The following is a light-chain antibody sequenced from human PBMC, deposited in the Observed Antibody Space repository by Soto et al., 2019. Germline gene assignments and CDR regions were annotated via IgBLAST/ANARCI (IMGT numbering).Light chain of an antibody. CDR2: GAS. CDR3: HQYSSSRRT. Sequence: EIVLTQSPGTLSSSPGERATLSCRASQTVTSNYLAWYQQKPGQAPRLLFFGASIRATGLPDRFSGGGSGTDFTLTISRLEPEDFAVYYCHQYSSSRRTFGQGTKVDIK. J-gene: IGKJ1*01. V-gene: IGKV3-20*01. CDR1: QTVTSNY.